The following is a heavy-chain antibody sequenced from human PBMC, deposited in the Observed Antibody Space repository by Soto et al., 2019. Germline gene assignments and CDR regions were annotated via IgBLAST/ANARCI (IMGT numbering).Heavy chain of an antibody. Sequence: SETLSLTCNVSGDSPNTAGYFWNWIRQPPGKGLEWIGSIHYSGNTYYSPSLKSRLTLSMDTSDNLVFLRLSSVTAADTAIYYCARDLASRGIGASDNWGQGTQVTVSS. J-gene: IGHJ4*02. CDR2: IHYSGNT. CDR1: GDSPNTAGYF. CDR3: ARDLASRGIGASDN. V-gene: IGHV4-31*03. D-gene: IGHD3-10*01.